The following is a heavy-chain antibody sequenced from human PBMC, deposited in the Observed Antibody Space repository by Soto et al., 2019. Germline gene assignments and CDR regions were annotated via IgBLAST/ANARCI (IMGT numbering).Heavy chain of an antibody. CDR1: GGSFSGYY. J-gene: IGHJ4*02. D-gene: IGHD3-10*01. V-gene: IGHV4-34*01. CDR3: ARGSSMVRGVVDY. CDR2: SNHSGST. Sequence: QVQLQQWGAGLLKPSETLSLTCAVYGGSFSGYYWSWIRQPPGKGLEWIGESNHSGSTNYNPSLKSRVTIAVDTSKNQFSLKLSSVTAADTAVYYCARGSSMVRGVVDYWGQGTLVTVSS.